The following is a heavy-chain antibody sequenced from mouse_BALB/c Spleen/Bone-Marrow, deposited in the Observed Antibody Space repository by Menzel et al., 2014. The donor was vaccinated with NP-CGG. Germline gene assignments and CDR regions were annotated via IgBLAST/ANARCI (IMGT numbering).Heavy chain of an antibody. D-gene: IGHD2-14*01. V-gene: IGHV14-3*02. CDR3: AYYRYDEGGFAF. J-gene: IGHJ3*01. CDR1: GFNIKDTY. Sequence: EVQLQDSGAELVKPGASVKSSCTASGFNIKDTYMHWVKQRPEQGLEWIVGIDPANGNTKYDPKFQGKATITADTSSNTAYLQLSSLTSEDTAVYYCAYYRYDEGGFAFWGQGTLVTVSA. CDR2: IDPANGNT.